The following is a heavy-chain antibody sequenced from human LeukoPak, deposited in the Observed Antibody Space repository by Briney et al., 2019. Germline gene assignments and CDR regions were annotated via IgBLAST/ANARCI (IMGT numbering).Heavy chain of an antibody. V-gene: IGHV1-46*01. CDR2: INPSGGST. Sequence: ASVTVSCKASGYTFTSYYMHWVRQAPGQGLEWMGVINPSGGSTNYAQKFQGRVTMTRDTSTSTVYMELTSLISEDTAMYFCARTHDYVSSGLDYWGQGTLVTVSS. CDR1: GYTFTSYY. J-gene: IGHJ4*02. D-gene: IGHD3-22*01. CDR3: ARTHDYVSSGLDY.